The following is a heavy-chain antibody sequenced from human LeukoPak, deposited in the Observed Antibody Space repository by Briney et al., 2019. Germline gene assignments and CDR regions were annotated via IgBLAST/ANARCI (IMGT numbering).Heavy chain of an antibody. CDR2: IMQDGSEI. D-gene: IGHD5-24*01. CDR1: GFTLSYYW. V-gene: IGHV3-7*04. CDR3: ARHSAGYTTFFDY. J-gene: IGHJ4*02. Sequence: GGSLRLSCAASGFTLSYYWMTWVRRAPGKGLEWVANIMQDGSEIYYVDSVKGRFTISRDNAKNSLYLQMNSLRAEDTAVYYCARHSAGYTTFFDYWGQGTLVTVSS.